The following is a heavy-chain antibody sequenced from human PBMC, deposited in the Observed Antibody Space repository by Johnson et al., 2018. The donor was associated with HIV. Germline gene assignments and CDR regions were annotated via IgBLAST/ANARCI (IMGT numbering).Heavy chain of an antibody. CDR2: INWNGGST. CDR3: ARLNREQQLVTLDAFDI. V-gene: IGHV3-20*04. D-gene: IGHD6-13*01. CDR1: GFTFDDYA. J-gene: IGHJ3*02. Sequence: VQLVESGGGFVQPGRSLRLSCAASGFTFDDYAMHWVRQAPGKGLEWVSGINWNGGSTGYADSVKGRFTISRDNAKNSLYLQMNSLRAEDTAVYYCARLNREQQLVTLDAFDIWGQGTMVTVSS.